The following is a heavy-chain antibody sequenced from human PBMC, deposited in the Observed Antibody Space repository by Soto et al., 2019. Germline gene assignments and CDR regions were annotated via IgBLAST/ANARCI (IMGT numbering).Heavy chain of an antibody. J-gene: IGHJ6*02. Sequence: GGSLRLSCAASGFTFSSYAMSWVRQAPGKGLEWVSAISGSGGSTYYADSVKGRFTISRDNSKNTLYLQMNSLRAEDTAVYYCARDYCSGGSCYSYYYGMDVWGQGTTVTSP. CDR1: GFTFSSYA. CDR3: ARDYCSGGSCYSYYYGMDV. CDR2: ISGSGGST. D-gene: IGHD2-15*01. V-gene: IGHV3-23*01.